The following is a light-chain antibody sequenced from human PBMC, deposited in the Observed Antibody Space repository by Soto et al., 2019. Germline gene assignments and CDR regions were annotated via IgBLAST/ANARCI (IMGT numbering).Light chain of an antibody. Sequence: DIQMTQSPSSLSASVGDRVTIACRASQGISIYLAWYQQKPGKVPQLLIYDASTWQSGVPSRFSGSGSGTDFTLTISGLQPEDVATYYCQKYTGAPLTFGGGTKVEIK. CDR3: QKYTGAPLT. J-gene: IGKJ4*01. CDR1: QGISIY. V-gene: IGKV1-27*01. CDR2: DAS.